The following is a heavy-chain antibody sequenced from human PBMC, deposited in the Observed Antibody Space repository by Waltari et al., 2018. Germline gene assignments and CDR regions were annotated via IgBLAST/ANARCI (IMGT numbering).Heavy chain of an antibody. V-gene: IGHV3-66*02. Sequence: EVYLEQSGGGLVQPGGSLKLSCAASGATIDSNYMNGSRQAPGKGLQWISVIVADGTTHYADSVRGRFAISRDTSENTLYLQLSGLRPDDSGFYYCARAGHPNSWGQGALVTVSS. CDR1: GATIDSNY. CDR2: IVADGTT. D-gene: IGHD1-1*01. CDR3: ARAGHPNS. J-gene: IGHJ1*01.